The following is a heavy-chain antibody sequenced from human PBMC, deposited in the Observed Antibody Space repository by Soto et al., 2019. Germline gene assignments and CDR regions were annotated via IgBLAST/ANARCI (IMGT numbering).Heavy chain of an antibody. CDR2: IIPIFGNT. CDR3: ARGTVTGSGYNFYYYGMDV. V-gene: IGHV1-69*05. J-gene: IGHJ6*02. Sequence: QVQLVQSGVEVKKPGSSVKVSCKASGGTLNSYAIDWVRQAPGQGLEWMGGIIPIFGNTYYAQRLQGRVKLTPDEPTLTAYMELSRLTSAGTAVYYCARGTVTGSGYNFYYYGMDVWGQGTTVIVSS. D-gene: IGHD1-1*01. CDR1: GGTLNSYA.